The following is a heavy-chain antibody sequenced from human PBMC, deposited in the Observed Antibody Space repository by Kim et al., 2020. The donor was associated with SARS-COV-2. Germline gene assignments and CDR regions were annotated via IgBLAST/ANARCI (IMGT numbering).Heavy chain of an antibody. CDR3: AGQAREVPARVYLFYS. J-gene: IGHJ5*01. V-gene: IGHV4-39*01. D-gene: IGHD2-15*01. Sequence: SETLSLTCTVSGGSISSSSYYWGWSRQPPGKVLEWIGSNYYSGSTYYNPSLKSRVTIVVDTSKKQSFLKLTFATAADTAVYYCAGQAREVPARVYLFYS. CDR1: GGSISSSSYY. CDR2: NYYSGST.